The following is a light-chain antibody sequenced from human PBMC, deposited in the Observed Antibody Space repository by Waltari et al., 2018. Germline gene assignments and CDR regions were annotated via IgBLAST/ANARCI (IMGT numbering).Light chain of an antibody. CDR2: EDR. V-gene: IGLV3-1*01. Sequence: SYELTQPPSVSVSPGQTASITCSGDKLGDKYVCWYQQKPGQSPLLIIYEDRKRPSGIPERFSGSNSGNPATLTISGTQAMDEADYYCQAWDSLMIFGGGTKLTVL. CDR1: KLGDKY. J-gene: IGLJ2*01. CDR3: QAWDSLMI.